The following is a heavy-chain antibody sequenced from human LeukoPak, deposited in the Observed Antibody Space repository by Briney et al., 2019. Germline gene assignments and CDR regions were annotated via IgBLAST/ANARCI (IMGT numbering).Heavy chain of an antibody. CDR3: ARPGYSSSRYAFDI. Sequence: SETLSLTCTVSGGSISSYYWSWIRQPPGKGLEWIGYIYYSGSTNYNPSLKSRVTISVDTSKNQFSLKLSSVTAADTAVYYCARPGYSSSRYAFDIWGQGTMVTVSS. CDR1: GGSISSYY. D-gene: IGHD6-13*01. J-gene: IGHJ3*02. CDR2: IYYSGST. V-gene: IGHV4-59*01.